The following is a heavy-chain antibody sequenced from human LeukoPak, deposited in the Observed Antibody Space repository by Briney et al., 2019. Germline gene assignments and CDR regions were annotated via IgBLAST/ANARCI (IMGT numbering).Heavy chain of an antibody. D-gene: IGHD6-19*01. CDR3: AKDKQQWLGTWHYFDY. CDR1: GFTFSSYG. J-gene: IGHJ4*02. V-gene: IGHV3-33*06. CDR2: IWYDGSNK. Sequence: GGSLRLSCAASGFTFSSYGMHWLRQAPGNGLEWVAVIWYDGSNKYYADSVKGRFTISRDNSKNTLYLQMNSLRAEDTAVYYCAKDKQQWLGTWHYFDYWGQGTLVTVSS.